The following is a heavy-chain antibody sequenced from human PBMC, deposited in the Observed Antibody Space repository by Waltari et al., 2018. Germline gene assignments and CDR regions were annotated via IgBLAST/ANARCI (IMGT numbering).Heavy chain of an antibody. CDR2: ISYDGSNK. Sequence: QVQLVESGGGVVQPGRSLRLSCAASGFTFSSYAMHWVRQAPGKGIECVAVISYDGSNKSYADSLKGRFTISRDNSKNTLYLQMNSLRAEDTAVYYCARPDYDILGFDPWGQGTLVTVSS. CDR1: GFTFSSYA. D-gene: IGHD3-9*01. CDR3: ARPDYDILGFDP. J-gene: IGHJ5*02. V-gene: IGHV3-30*01.